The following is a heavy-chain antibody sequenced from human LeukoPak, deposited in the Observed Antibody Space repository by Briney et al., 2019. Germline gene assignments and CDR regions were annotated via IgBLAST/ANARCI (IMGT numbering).Heavy chain of an antibody. CDR1: GGSISSGGYY. J-gene: IGHJ4*02. V-gene: IGHV4-61*08. Sequence: PSETLSLTCTVSGGSISSGGYYWSWIRQHPGKGLEWIGYIDYSGTTYYNPSLKSRVTISVDTSKNQFSLNLGSVTAADTAVYYCVRDRELNYWGQGTLVTVSS. CDR2: IDYSGTT. D-gene: IGHD3-10*01. CDR3: VRDRELNY.